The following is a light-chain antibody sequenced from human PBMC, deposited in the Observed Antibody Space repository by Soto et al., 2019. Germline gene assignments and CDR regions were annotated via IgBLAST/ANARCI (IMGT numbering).Light chain of an antibody. Sequence: EIVMTQSPATLSVSPGEGAPLSCKASQNVYNNLAWYQQSTGQPPRLLIYDASTRATGISDRFSGSGYGTEFTLTISSLQSEDFAVYFCQQCRNWPLTFGGGTKVEIK. CDR2: DAS. V-gene: IGKV3-15*01. CDR3: QQCRNWPLT. CDR1: QNVYNN. J-gene: IGKJ4*01.